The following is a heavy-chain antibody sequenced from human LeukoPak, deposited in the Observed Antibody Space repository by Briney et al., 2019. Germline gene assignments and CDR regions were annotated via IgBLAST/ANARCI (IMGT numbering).Heavy chain of an antibody. CDR3: TTDHSYSSVGDY. D-gene: IGHD6-19*01. V-gene: IGHV3-15*01. Sequence: GGSLRLSCAASGFTFSNAWMTWVRQAPGKGLEWVGRIKSKTDGETTDYAAPVKGRFTISRDDSKNTLYVQMNSLKTEDAAVYYCTTDHSYSSVGDYWGQGTLVTVSS. CDR1: GFTFSNAW. J-gene: IGHJ4*02. CDR2: IKSKTDGETT.